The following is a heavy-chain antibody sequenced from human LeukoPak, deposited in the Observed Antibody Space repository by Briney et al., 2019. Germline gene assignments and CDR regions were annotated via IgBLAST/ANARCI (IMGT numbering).Heavy chain of an antibody. CDR2: ISYDGGNK. Sequence: GGSLRLSCAASGFTFSSYAMHWVRQAPGMGLEWVAVISYDGGNKYYADSVKGRFTISRDNSKNTLYLQMNSLRAEDTAVYYCAREAVAGLDYWGQGTLVTVSS. CDR3: AREAVAGLDY. J-gene: IGHJ4*02. D-gene: IGHD6-19*01. V-gene: IGHV3-30-3*01. CDR1: GFTFSSYA.